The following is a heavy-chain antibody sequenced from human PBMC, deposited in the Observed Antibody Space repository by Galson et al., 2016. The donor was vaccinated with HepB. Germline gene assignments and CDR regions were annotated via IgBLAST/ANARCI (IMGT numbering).Heavy chain of an antibody. CDR3: AKDRRGIYGYDLVDY. Sequence: SLRLSCAASGFTFNQFAMSWFRQAPGKGLEWVSTISLLASTTYYADSVEGRFVISGDNSQSTLHLQMNSLRADDTAVYYCAKDRRGIYGYDLVDYWGQGTLVTVSS. CDR2: ISLLASTT. CDR1: GFTFNQFA. V-gene: IGHV3-23*01. D-gene: IGHD5-12*01. J-gene: IGHJ4*02.